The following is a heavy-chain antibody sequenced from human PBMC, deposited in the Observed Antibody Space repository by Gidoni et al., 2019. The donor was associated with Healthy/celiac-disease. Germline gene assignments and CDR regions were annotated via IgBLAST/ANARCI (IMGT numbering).Heavy chain of an antibody. CDR1: GFTFSSYA. Sequence: EVQLLESGGGLVQPGGSLRLSCAASGFTFSSYAMSWVRQAPGKGLEWVSASSGSGGSTYDADSVKGRFTISRDNSKNTLYLQMNSLRAEDTAVYYCAKRILYDYVWGSYDYWGQGTLVTVSS. J-gene: IGHJ4*02. V-gene: IGHV3-23*01. CDR3: AKRILYDYVWGSYDY. CDR2: SSGSGGST. D-gene: IGHD3-16*01.